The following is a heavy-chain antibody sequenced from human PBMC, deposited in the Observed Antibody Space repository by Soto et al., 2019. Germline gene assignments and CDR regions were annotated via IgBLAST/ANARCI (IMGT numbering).Heavy chain of an antibody. D-gene: IGHD6-25*01. CDR1: GDSMRGYHYY. Sequence: SETLSLTCSVSGDSMRGYHYYWGWIRQAPGKGLEWIGSAYFSGGNTYYNPSLKSRASISVDTSKNEFFLRLTSLTAADTAVYFCAYGSSSAWIDYWGQVTLFTVSS. V-gene: IGHV4-39*01. J-gene: IGHJ4*02. CDR2: AYFSGGNT. CDR3: AYGSSSAWIDY.